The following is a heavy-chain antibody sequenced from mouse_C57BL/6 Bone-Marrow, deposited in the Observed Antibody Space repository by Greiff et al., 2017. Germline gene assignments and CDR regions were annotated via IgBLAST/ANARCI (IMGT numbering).Heavy chain of an antibody. V-gene: IGHV5-17*01. CDR1: GFTFSDYG. Sequence: VQLKESGGGLVKPGGSLKLSCAASGFTFSDYGMHWVRQAPEKGLEWVAYISSGSSTIYYADTVKGRFTISRDNAKNTLFLQMTSLRSEDTAMYYCARNDYDYYAMDYWGQGTSGTVSS. D-gene: IGHD2-4*01. J-gene: IGHJ4*01. CDR3: ARNDYDYYAMDY. CDR2: ISSGSSTI.